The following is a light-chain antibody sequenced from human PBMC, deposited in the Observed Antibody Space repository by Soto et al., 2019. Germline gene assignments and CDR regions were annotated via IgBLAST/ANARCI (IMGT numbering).Light chain of an antibody. CDR2: GAS. CDR1: QSVSSY. Sequence: ETVLTQSPATLSLSPWERATLSCRASQSVSSYLGWYQQKPGQAPRLLIHGASTRATGFPARFSGSGSGTDFTLTISRLEPEDFAVYYCHQFGSSPPRTFGHGTKVDIK. V-gene: IGKV3-11*01. J-gene: IGKJ1*01. CDR3: HQFGSSPPRT.